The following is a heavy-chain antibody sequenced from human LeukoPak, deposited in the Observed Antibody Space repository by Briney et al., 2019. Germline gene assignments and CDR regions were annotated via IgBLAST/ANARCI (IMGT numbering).Heavy chain of an antibody. D-gene: IGHD3-3*01. CDR2: IKSKTDGGTT. CDR3: LYFWSGSSLVDY. J-gene: IGHJ4*02. CDR1: GFTFSNAW. V-gene: IGHV3-15*01. Sequence: PGGSLRLSCAASGFTFSNAWMSWVRQAPGKGLEWVGRIKSKTDGGTTDYAAPVKGRFSISRDDSKTTRSLEMDSLKTEDTAMYYCLYFWSGSSLVDYWGQGTLVTVSS.